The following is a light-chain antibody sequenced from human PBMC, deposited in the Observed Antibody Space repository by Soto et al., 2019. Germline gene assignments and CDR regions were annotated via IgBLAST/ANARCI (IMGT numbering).Light chain of an antibody. J-gene: IGKJ2*01. CDR2: AAS. V-gene: IGKV3-20*01. CDR3: QLYGSSPPRYT. Sequence: EIVLTQSPGNLYLSPGAGATLSCRASQSVSSNYLAWYQQKRGQARRHLIYAASTRATGIPDRFSGSGSGTDFTLTISRLESEDFAVYFCQLYGSSPPRYTFGQWSKREIK. CDR1: QSVSSNY.